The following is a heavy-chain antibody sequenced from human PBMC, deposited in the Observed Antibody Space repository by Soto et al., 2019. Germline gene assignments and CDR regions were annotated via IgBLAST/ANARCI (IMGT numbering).Heavy chain of an antibody. CDR3: ARALSSAAGLYFDY. Sequence: PKDTLSGTCTDPGGSSSSNYRSWLRQPAGKGLEWIGRIHTTENTNYNPSLKNRVTMSVDTSNNQFSLKLSSLTAADTAAYYCARALSSAAGLYFDYWGQGTLVTVSS. V-gene: IGHV4-4*07. CDR2: IHTTENT. CDR1: GGSSSSNY. D-gene: IGHD6-13*01. J-gene: IGHJ4*02.